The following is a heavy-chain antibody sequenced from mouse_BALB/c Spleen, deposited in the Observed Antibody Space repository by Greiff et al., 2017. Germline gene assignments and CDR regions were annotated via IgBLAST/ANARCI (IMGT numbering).Heavy chain of an antibody. CDR1: GYAFTNYL. CDR3: ARRHDYDGAWFAY. CDR2: INPGSGGT. D-gene: IGHD2-4*01. Sequence: VQLQQSGAELVRPGTSVKVSCKASGYAFTNYLIEWVKQRPGQGLEWIGVINPGSGGTNYNEKFKGKATLTADKSSSTAYMQLSSLTSDDSAVYFCARRHDYDGAWFAYWGQGTLVTVSA. V-gene: IGHV1-54*01. J-gene: IGHJ3*01.